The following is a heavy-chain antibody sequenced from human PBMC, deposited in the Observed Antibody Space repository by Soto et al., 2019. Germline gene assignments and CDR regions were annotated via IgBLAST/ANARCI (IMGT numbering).Heavy chain of an antibody. V-gene: IGHV3-48*02. D-gene: IGHD1-1*01. J-gene: IGHJ6*02. CDR3: ARDQSQLRFPYYYYGMDV. CDR2: ISSSSSTI. CDR1: GFTFSSYS. Sequence: GGSLRLSCAASGFTFSSYSMNWVRQAPGKGLEWVSYISSSSSTIYYADSVKGRFTISRDNAKNSLYLQMNSLRDEDTAVYYCARDQSQLRFPYYYYGMDVWGQGTTVTVSS.